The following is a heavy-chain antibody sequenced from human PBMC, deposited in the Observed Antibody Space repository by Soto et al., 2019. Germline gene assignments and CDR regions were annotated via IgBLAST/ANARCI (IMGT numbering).Heavy chain of an antibody. V-gene: IGHV3-23*01. D-gene: IGHD2-21*02. Sequence: PGGSLRLSCAASGFTFSSYAMSWVRQAPGKGLEWVSAISGSGGSTYYADSVKGRFTISRDNSKNTLYLQMNSLRAEDTAVYYCAVLTAPVYGMDVWGQGTTVTVSS. CDR2: ISGSGGST. CDR1: GFTFSSYA. J-gene: IGHJ6*02. CDR3: AVLTAPVYGMDV.